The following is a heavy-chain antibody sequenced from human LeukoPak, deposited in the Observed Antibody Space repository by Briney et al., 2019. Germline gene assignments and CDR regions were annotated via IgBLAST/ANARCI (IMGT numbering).Heavy chain of an antibody. CDR2: INPNSGGT. J-gene: IGHJ4*02. Sequence: GASVKGSCKASGYTFTGYYMHWVRQAPGQGLEWMGRINPNSGGTNYAQKFQGRVTMTRDTSISTAYMELSRLRSDDTAVYYCARDRDDILTGYYSIDYWGQGTLVTVSS. CDR3: ARDRDDILTGYYSIDY. V-gene: IGHV1-2*06. CDR1: GYTFTGYY. D-gene: IGHD3-9*01.